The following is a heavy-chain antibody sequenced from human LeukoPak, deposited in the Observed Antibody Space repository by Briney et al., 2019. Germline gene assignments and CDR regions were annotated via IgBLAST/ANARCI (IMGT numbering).Heavy chain of an antibody. CDR1: GFTFSSYG. Sequence: PGGSLRLSCAASGFTFSSYGMHWVRQAPGKGLEWVAVISYDGSNKYYADSVKGRFTISRDNSKNTLYLQMNSLRAEGTAVHYCAKDSAVAGTLGDYWGQGTLVTVSS. CDR3: AKDSAVAGTLGDY. D-gene: IGHD6-19*01. J-gene: IGHJ4*02. V-gene: IGHV3-30*18. CDR2: ISYDGSNK.